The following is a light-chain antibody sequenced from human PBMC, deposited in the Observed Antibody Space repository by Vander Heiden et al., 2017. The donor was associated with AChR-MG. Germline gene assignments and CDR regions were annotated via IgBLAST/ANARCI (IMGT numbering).Light chain of an antibody. V-gene: IGKV1-39*01. CDR2: AAS. CDR1: QSVSNF. CDR3: QQTYSMPRT. Sequence: DIQMTQSPSSQSASVGDRVTITCRASQSVSNFLNWYQQKPGKAPKLLIYAASSLQSGVPSRFSGSGSGTDFSLTISSLQHEDFATYYCQQTYSMPRTFGQGTKLDI. J-gene: IGKJ2*01.